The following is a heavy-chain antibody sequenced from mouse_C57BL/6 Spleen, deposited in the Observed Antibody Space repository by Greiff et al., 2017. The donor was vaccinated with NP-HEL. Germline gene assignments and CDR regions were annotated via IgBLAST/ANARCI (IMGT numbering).Heavy chain of an antibody. CDR2: IYPGSGNT. J-gene: IGHJ3*01. CDR1: GYTFTDYY. Sequence: QVQLQQSGAELVRPGASVKLSCKASGYTFTDYYINWVKQRPGQGLEWIARIYPGSGNTYYNEKFKGKATLTAEKSSSTAYMQLSSLTSEDSAVYFCAVDSQAYWGQGTLVTVSA. D-gene: IGHD3-2*01. V-gene: IGHV1-76*01. CDR3: AVDSQAY.